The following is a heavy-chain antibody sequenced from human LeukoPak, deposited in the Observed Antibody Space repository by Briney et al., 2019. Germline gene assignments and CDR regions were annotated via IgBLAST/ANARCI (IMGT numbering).Heavy chain of an antibody. CDR3: ATLTSGSYHDY. V-gene: IGHV1-69*06. CDR1: GGTFSSYA. Sequence: SVKVSCKASGGTFSSYAISWVRQAPGQGLEWMGRIIPIFGTANYAQKFQGRVTMTEDTSTDTAYMELSSLRSEDTAVYYCATLTSGSYHDYWGQGTLVTVSS. J-gene: IGHJ4*02. D-gene: IGHD1-26*01. CDR2: IIPIFGTA.